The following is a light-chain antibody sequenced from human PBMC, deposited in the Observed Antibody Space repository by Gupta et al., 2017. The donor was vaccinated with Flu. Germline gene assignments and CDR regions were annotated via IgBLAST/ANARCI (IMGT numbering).Light chain of an antibody. CDR1: Y. CDR3: QPSYPTPWT. V-gene: IGKV4-1*01. J-gene: IGKJ1*01. Sequence: YGAGYRQKRRQAPTLLIYWASTRETGAPDRFSGTGSGTDFTLTINSLQAEDVALSYSQPSYPTPWTFGQGT. CDR2: WAS.